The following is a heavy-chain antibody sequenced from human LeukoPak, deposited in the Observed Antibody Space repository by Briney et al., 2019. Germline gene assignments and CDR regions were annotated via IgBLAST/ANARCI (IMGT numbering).Heavy chain of an antibody. CDR2: ISGSGGST. V-gene: IGHV3-23*01. Sequence: GGSLRLSCAASGFTFSSYAMSWVRQAPGKGLEWVSAISGSGGSTCYADSVKGRFTISRDNSKNTLYLQMNSLRAEDTAVYYCAKEEEGYNKYQDYYFDYWGQGTLVTVSS. CDR3: AKEEEGYNKYQDYYFDY. CDR1: GFTFSSYA. D-gene: IGHD5-24*01. J-gene: IGHJ4*02.